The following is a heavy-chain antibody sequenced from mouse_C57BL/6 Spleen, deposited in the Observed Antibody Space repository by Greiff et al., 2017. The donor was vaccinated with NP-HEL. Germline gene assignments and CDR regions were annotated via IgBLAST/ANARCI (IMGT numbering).Heavy chain of an antibody. CDR2: IYPGDGDT. Sequence: QVHVKQSGPELVKPGASVKISCKASGYAFSSSWMNWVKQRPGKGLEWIGRIYPGDGDTNYNGKFKGKATLTADKSSSTAYMQLSSLTSEDSAVYFCARCPGYAMDYWGQGTSVTVSS. CDR1: GYAFSSSW. J-gene: IGHJ4*01. V-gene: IGHV1-82*01. CDR3: ARCPGYAMDY.